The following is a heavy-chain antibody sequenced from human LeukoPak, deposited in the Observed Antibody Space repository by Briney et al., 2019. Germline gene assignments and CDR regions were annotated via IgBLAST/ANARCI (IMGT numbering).Heavy chain of an antibody. CDR2: IYSSGST. CDR3: ARSGSGYLRYYFDY. D-gene: IGHD5-12*01. CDR1: GGSISSSSYY. Sequence: SETLSLTCTVSGGSISSSSYYWGWIRQPPGKGLEWIGSIYSSGSTYYNPSLRSRVTISVDTSKNQFSLKLSSVTAADMAVYYCARSGSGYLRYYFDYWGQGTLVTVSS. J-gene: IGHJ4*02. V-gene: IGHV4-39*07.